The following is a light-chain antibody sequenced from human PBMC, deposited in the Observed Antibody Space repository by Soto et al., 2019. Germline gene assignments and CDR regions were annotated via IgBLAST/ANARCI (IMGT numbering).Light chain of an antibody. Sequence: DIVMPQSPLSLPVTPGEPASISCRSSQSLLYSNGYNYLDWYLQKPGQSPQLLIYLGSNRASGVPDRFSGSGSGTDFTLKISRVEAEDVGVYYCMQALKSRTFGQGTKVEIK. V-gene: IGKV2-28*01. CDR2: LGS. CDR3: MQALKSRT. J-gene: IGKJ1*01. CDR1: QSLLYSNGYNY.